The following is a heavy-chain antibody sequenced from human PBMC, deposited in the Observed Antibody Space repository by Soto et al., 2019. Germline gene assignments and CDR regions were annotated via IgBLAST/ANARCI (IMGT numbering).Heavy chain of an antibody. D-gene: IGHD1-1*01. CDR3: AIGTPAEYNWFDP. CDR2: INPNSGGT. V-gene: IGHV1-2*02. Sequence: ASVKVSCKASGYTFTGYYMHWVRQAPGQGLEWMGWINPNSGGTNYAQKFQGRVTMTRDTYISTAYMELSRLRSDDTAVYYCAIGTPAEYNWFDPWGQGTLVTVSS. CDR1: GYTFTGYY. J-gene: IGHJ5*02.